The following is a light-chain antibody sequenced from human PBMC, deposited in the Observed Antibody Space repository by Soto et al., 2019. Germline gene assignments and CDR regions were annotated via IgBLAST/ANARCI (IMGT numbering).Light chain of an antibody. CDR2: DVS. CDR1: SSDVGGYNY. J-gene: IGLJ2*01. CDR3: SSYTSSSTRVV. V-gene: IGLV2-14*01. Sequence: QSALTQPASVSGSPGQSITISCTGTSSDVGGYNYVSWYQQHPGKAPKLMIYDVSNRPSGVSYRFSGSTSGNTASLTISGLQAEDEADYYCSSYTSSSTRVVFGGGTKVTVL.